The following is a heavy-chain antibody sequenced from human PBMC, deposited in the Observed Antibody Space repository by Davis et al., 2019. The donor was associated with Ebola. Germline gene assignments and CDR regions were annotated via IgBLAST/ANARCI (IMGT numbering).Heavy chain of an antibody. V-gene: IGHV3-30-3*01. D-gene: IGHD2-21*01. CDR1: GFTFDDYA. CDR2: ISYDGSNK. CDR3: ARDGHVDHYSSFDY. J-gene: IGHJ4*02. Sequence: GGSLRLSCAASGFTFDDYAMHWVRQAPGKGLEWVAVISYDGSNKYYADSVKGRFTISRDNSKNTLYLQMNSLRAEDTAVYYCARDGHVDHYSSFDYWGQGTLVTVSS.